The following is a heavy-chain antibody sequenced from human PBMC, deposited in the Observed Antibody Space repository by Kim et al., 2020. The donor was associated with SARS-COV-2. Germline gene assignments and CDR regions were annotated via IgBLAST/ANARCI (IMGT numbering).Heavy chain of an antibody. Sequence: GGSLRLSCAASGFTVSSNYMSWVRQAPGKGLEWVSVIYSGGSTYYADSVKGRFTISRDNSKNTLYLQMNSLRAEDTAVYYCARAQGSSSYGMDVWGQGTTVTVSS. CDR1: GFTVSSNY. D-gene: IGHD6-13*01. CDR2: IYSGGST. CDR3: ARAQGSSSYGMDV. J-gene: IGHJ6*02. V-gene: IGHV3-53*01.